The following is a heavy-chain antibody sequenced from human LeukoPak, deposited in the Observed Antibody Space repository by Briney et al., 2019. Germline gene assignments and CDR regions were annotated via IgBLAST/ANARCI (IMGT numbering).Heavy chain of an antibody. CDR2: ISGSGGST. V-gene: IGHV3-23*01. CDR3: AKDLVVVTAPDAFDI. J-gene: IGHJ3*02. Sequence: GGSLRLSCAASGFTFSSYAMSWVSQAPGKGLEWVSTISGSGGSTYYADSVKGRFTMSRDNSKNTLYLQMNRLRAEDTAVYYCAKDLVVVTAPDAFDIRGQGTMVTVSS. CDR1: GFTFSSYA. D-gene: IGHD2-21*02.